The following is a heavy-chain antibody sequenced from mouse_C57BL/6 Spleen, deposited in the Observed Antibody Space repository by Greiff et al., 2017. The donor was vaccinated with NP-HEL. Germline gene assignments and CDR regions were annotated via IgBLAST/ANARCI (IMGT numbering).Heavy chain of an antibody. V-gene: IGHV1-82*01. D-gene: IGHD2-3*01. CDR2: IYPGDGDT. CDR3: ASGIYDGYYQTPFAY. Sequence: QVQLQQSGPELVKPGASVKISCKASGYAFSSSWMNWVKQRPGKGLEWIGRIYPGDGDTNYNGKFKGKATLTADKSSSTAYMQLSSLTSEDSAVYFCASGIYDGYYQTPFAYWGQGTLVTVSA. J-gene: IGHJ3*01. CDR1: GYAFSSSW.